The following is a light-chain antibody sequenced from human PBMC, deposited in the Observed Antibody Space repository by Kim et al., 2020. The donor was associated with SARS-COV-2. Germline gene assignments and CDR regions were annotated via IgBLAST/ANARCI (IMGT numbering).Light chain of an antibody. Sequence: VVLGQTVRITFQGASLRSYYATRDQQKPGQAPIVVIYGKNNRPSGIPDRFAGSSSGNTAFLTINGTQAGDEADYYFNSRDSNDNVVFGGGTKLTVL. CDR1: SLRSYY. V-gene: IGLV3-19*01. CDR3: NSRDSNDNVV. CDR2: GKN. J-gene: IGLJ2*01.